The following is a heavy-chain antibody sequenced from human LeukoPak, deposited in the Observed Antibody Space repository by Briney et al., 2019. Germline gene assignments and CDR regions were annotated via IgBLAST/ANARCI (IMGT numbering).Heavy chain of an antibody. CDR2: INHSGST. CDR1: GGSFSGYY. D-gene: IGHD1-26*01. V-gene: IGHV4-34*01. Sequence: SETLSLTCAVYGGSFSGYYWSWIRQPPGKGLEWIGEINHSGSTNYNPSLKSRVTISVDTSKNQFSLKLSSVTAADTAVYYCAGRPVNSGSYQPRYYYYYGMDVWGQGTTVTVSS. CDR3: AGRPVNSGSYQPRYYYYYGMDV. J-gene: IGHJ6*02.